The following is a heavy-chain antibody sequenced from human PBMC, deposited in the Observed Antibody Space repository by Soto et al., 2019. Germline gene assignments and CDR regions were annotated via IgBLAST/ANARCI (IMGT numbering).Heavy chain of an antibody. CDR1: GFTFSSYA. CDR2: ISGSGGST. CDR3: AKDRYDYIWGSYRYTRGFDY. J-gene: IGHJ4*02. Sequence: LSLTCAASGFTFSSYAMSWVRQAPGKGLEWVSAISGSGGSTYYADSVKGRFTISRDNSKNTLYLQMNSLRAEDTAVYYCAKDRYDYIWGSYRYTRGFDYWGQGTLVTVSS. D-gene: IGHD3-16*02. V-gene: IGHV3-23*01.